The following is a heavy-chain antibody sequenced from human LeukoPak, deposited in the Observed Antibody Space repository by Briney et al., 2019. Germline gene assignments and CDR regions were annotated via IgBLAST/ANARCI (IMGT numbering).Heavy chain of an antibody. V-gene: IGHV2-5*01. CDR1: GFSLTTTGVG. D-gene: IGHD3-9*01. CDR3: AHRHILTGYADY. Sequence: SGPTLVNPTQTLTLTCTFSGFSLTTTGVGVAWIRQPPGKALEWLAVSYWNNDKSYSPSLKSRLTITKDTSKNQVVLTMTNMDPVDTATYYCAHRHILTGYADYWGQGTLVTVSS. J-gene: IGHJ4*02. CDR2: SYWNNDK.